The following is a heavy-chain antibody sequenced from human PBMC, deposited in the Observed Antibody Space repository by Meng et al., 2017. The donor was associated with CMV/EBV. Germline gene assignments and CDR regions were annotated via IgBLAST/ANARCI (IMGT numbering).Heavy chain of an antibody. CDR1: GYSISSGYY. CDR2: IYHSGST. V-gene: IGHV4-38-2*02. D-gene: IGHD3-16*01. Sequence: SETLSLTCTVSGYSISSGYYWGWIRQPPGKGQEWIGSIYHSGSTYYNPSLKSRVTISVDTSKNQFSLKLSSVAAADTAVYYCARVGVGYDSAFDPWGQGTLVTVSS. CDR3: ARVGVGYDSAFDP. J-gene: IGHJ5*02.